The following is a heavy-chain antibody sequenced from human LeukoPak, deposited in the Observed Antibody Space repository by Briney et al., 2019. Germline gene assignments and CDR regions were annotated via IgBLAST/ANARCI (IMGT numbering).Heavy chain of an antibody. Sequence: PGGSLRLSCAASGFTFDDYAMHWVRQAPGKGLKWVSGISWNSGSIGYADSVKGRFTISRDNAKNSLYLQMNSLRAEDTALYYCAKDTNCSSTSCYTPNYYYYGMDVWGQGTTVTVSS. J-gene: IGHJ6*02. CDR2: ISWNSGSI. V-gene: IGHV3-9*01. CDR1: GFTFDDYA. D-gene: IGHD2-2*02. CDR3: AKDTNCSSTSCYTPNYYYYGMDV.